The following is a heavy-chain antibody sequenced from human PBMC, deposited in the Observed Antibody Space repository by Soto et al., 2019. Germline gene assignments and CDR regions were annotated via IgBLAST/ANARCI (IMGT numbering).Heavy chain of an antibody. CDR1: AGTFDSYT. CDR3: ATNYGSGSTHFDH. D-gene: IGHD3-10*01. CDR2: IIPMLRMS. Sequence: QVQLVQSGAEVKKPGSSVKVSCSASAGTFDSYTISWVRQVPGQRLEWMGRIIPMLRMSNFAQNFQGRVSMTADESTSTVYMVLSSLRSEDTAVYCCATNYGSGSTHFDHWGQGTPVTVTS. J-gene: IGHJ4*02. V-gene: IGHV1-69*02.